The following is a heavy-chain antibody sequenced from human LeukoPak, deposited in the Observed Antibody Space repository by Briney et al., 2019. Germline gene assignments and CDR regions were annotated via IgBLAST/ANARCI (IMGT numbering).Heavy chain of an antibody. Sequence: GGSLRLSCAASGFTFSSYEMNWVRQAPGKGLEWVSYISSSGSTIYYADSVKGRFTISRDNAKNSLYLQMNSLRAEDTAVYYRARVVAAAANWFDPWGQGTLVTVSS. J-gene: IGHJ5*02. V-gene: IGHV3-48*03. CDR3: ARVVAAAANWFDP. D-gene: IGHD6-13*01. CDR2: ISSSGSTI. CDR1: GFTFSSYE.